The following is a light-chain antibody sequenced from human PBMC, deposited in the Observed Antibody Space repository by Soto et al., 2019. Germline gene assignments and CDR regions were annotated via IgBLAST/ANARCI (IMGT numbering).Light chain of an antibody. J-gene: IGKJ1*01. V-gene: IGKV1-9*01. CDR3: LQHNSYPRT. CDR2: GAS. Sequence: DIQMTQSPSTLSASVGDRVTVTCRASQGIASYLAWYQQKPGKAPNLLIYGASTLQSGVPSRFRGSGSGTEFTLTISSLQPEDFAAYYCLQHNSYPRTFGQGTKVDIK. CDR1: QGIASY.